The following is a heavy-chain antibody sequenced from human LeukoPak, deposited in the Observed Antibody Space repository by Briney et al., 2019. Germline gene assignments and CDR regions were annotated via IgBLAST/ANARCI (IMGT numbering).Heavy chain of an antibody. D-gene: IGHD3-10*02. J-gene: IGHJ6*04. CDR2: VNENGRET. CDR3: AELGITMIGGV. V-gene: IGHV3-7*01. Sequence: GGSLRLSCAASGFTFRSFYMSWVRQAPGKGLEWVAKVNENGRETHYADSVKGRFTISRDNSKNTLYLQMNSLRAEDTAVYYRAELGITMIGGVWGKGTTVTISS. CDR1: GFTFRSFY.